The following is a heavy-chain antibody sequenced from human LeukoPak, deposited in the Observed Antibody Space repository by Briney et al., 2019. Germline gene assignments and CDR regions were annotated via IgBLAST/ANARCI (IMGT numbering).Heavy chain of an antibody. J-gene: IGHJ3*02. CDR3: ARRSRNGLDAFDI. D-gene: IGHD2-8*01. Sequence: ASVKVSCKASAYTFSDYYLHWVRQAPGQGPEWMGWIDPNSEDTEYAQKFQGRVTMTRVRSISTAYMELSRLTSDDTAVYYCARRSRNGLDAFDIWGQGTMVTASS. CDR1: AYTFSDYY. V-gene: IGHV1-2*02. CDR2: IDPNSEDT.